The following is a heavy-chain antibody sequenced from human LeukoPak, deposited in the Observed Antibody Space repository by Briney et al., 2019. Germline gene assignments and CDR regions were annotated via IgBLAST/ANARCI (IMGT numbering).Heavy chain of an antibody. CDR1: GYTFTSYG. Sequence: ASVKVSCKASGYTFTSYGISWVRQAPGQGLEWMGWISAYNGNTNYAQKLQGRVTMTTDTSTSTAYMELRSLRSDDTAVYYCARVPGYSSSWSPRRGDYYYGMDVWGQGTTVTVSS. D-gene: IGHD6-13*01. CDR3: ARVPGYSSSWSPRRGDYYYGMDV. J-gene: IGHJ6*02. CDR2: ISAYNGNT. V-gene: IGHV1-18*01.